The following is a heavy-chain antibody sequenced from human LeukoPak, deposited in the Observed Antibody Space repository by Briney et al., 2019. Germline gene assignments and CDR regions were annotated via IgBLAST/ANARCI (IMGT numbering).Heavy chain of an antibody. CDR1: GFTFSGSA. Sequence: GGSLRLSCAASGFTFSGSAMHWVRQASGRGLEWVGRIRSKANSYATAYAASVKGRFTISRDDSKNTAYLQMNSLKTEDTAVYYCTIMTTHSYWGQGTLVTVSS. CDR2: IRSKANSYAT. V-gene: IGHV3-73*01. J-gene: IGHJ4*02. CDR3: TIMTTHSY. D-gene: IGHD3-16*01.